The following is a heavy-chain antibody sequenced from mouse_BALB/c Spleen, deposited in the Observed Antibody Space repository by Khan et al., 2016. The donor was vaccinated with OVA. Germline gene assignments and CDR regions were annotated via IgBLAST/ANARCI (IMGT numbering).Heavy chain of an antibody. Sequence: QIQLVQSGPELKKPGETVKISCTASGYSFTDYGMHWVKQAPGKALKWMGWINTNTGEPTYFAEFKGRFAFTLETSANTAYLQINNLKNEDTATYFSGRGNYYVTNYWFDYWGQGTLVTVSA. CDR2: INTNTGEP. V-gene: IGHV9-3*02. CDR3: GRGNYYVTNYWFDY. CDR1: GYSFTDYG. D-gene: IGHD1-1*01. J-gene: IGHJ3*01.